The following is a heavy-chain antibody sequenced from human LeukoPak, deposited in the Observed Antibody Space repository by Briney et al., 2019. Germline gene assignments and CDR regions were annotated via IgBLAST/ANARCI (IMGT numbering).Heavy chain of an antibody. CDR3: ASSYCSGGHCYPQQTVYYFDF. D-gene: IGHD2-15*01. Sequence: VASVKVSCKASGYTFTSYYMHWVRQAPGQGLEWMGWINTNTGNPTYAQGFTGRFVFSLDTSVSTAYLQISSLKAEDTAVYYCASSYCSGGHCYPQQTVYYFDFWGQGTLVTVSS. CDR1: GYTFTSYY. J-gene: IGHJ4*02. V-gene: IGHV7-4-1*02. CDR2: INTNTGNP.